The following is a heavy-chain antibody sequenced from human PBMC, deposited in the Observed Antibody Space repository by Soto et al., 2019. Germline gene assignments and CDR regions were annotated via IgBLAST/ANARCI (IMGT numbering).Heavy chain of an antibody. CDR3: AKDGARGTSKIYYFDY. D-gene: IGHD3-16*01. V-gene: IGHV3-23*01. CDR1: GFTFSNYA. CDR2: LSASGSST. Sequence: EVQLLESGGGLVQPGGSLRLSCAASGFTFSNYAMSWVRQAPGKGLEWVSGLSASGSSTPYADSGKGRFTISRDNSNNTLYRQMNSLRAEDTALYYCAKDGARGTSKIYYFDYWGQGTLVTVSS. J-gene: IGHJ4*02.